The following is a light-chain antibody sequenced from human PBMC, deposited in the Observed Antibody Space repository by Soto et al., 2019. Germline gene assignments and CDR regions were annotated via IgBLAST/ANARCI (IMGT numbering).Light chain of an antibody. CDR3: QQYGSSPTWT. CDR1: QNVSSNY. Sequence: ESVLTQSPGTLSLSPGERATLSCRASQNVSSNYLAWYQQKPGQAPRLLIYGASTRATGIPDRFSGSGSGTDVTLTISRLEPEDSAVYYCQQYGSSPTWTFGQGTKVEIK. J-gene: IGKJ1*01. V-gene: IGKV3-20*01. CDR2: GAS.